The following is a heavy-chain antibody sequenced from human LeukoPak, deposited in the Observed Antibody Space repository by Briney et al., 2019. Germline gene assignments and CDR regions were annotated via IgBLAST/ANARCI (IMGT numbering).Heavy chain of an antibody. J-gene: IGHJ4*02. CDR3: VRTKVGATFVG. V-gene: IGHV3-20*04. CDR2: INWQCGSA. D-gene: IGHD1-26*01. Sequence: GRTQRLSCASSRFPFDGSAIHWVSHGPRKGLGWGTGINWQCGSARCADAVKGRFTVSRDNAQNSLYPQMKSLRGRDTGLFFCVRTKVGATFVGGGQATLVTASS. CDR1: RFPFDGSA.